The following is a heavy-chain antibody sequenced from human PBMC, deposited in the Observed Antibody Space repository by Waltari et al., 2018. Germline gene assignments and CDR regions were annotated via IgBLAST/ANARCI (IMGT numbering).Heavy chain of an antibody. CDR3: ARDRSTGHYHYGMDV. V-gene: IGHV3-7*04. Sequence: EVQLVESGGDLVQPGGSLRVSCAASGFSFSNYWMTWVRQAPGKGLEWVANIKEDGSEKYYLDSVKGRFTLSRDNAKNSLYLQMDNLRAEDTAVYYCARDRSTGHYHYGMDVWGQGTTVTVS. D-gene: IGHD6-13*01. CDR2: IKEDGSEK. CDR1: GFSFSNYW. J-gene: IGHJ6*02.